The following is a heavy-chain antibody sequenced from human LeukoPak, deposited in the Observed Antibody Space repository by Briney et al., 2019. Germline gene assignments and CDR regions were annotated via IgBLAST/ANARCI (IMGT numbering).Heavy chain of an antibody. CDR1: GFTFTSSA. CDR3: ARGPPYYYDSSGRGFDY. V-gene: IGHV1-58*02. Sequence: ASVKVSCKASGFTFTSSAMQWVRQARGQRLEWIGWIVVGSGSTNYAQKFQGRVTMTRNTSIRTAYVELSSLRSEDTAVYYCARGPPYYYDSSGRGFDYWGQGTLVTVSS. CDR2: IVVGSGST. D-gene: IGHD3-22*01. J-gene: IGHJ4*02.